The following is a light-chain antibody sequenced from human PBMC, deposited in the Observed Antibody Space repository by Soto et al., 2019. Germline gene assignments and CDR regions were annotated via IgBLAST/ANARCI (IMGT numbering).Light chain of an antibody. CDR3: AAWDDSLNGPNVV. CDR2: SNN. CDR1: SSNIGSNT. Sequence: QSVLTQPPSASGTPGQRVTISCSGSSSNIGSNTVNWYQQLPGTAPKLLIYSNNQRPSGVPDRFSGSKSGTSASLAISGLQSEYEADYYCAAWDDSLNGPNVVFGGGTKLTVL. J-gene: IGLJ2*01. V-gene: IGLV1-44*01.